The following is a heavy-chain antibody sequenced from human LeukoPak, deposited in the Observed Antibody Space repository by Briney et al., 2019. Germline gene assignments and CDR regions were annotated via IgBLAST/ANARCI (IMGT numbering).Heavy chain of an antibody. V-gene: IGHV3-21*01. J-gene: IGHJ4*02. CDR1: GFTFSRFT. CDR2: ISSSSSYI. Sequence: PGGSLRLSCAASGFTFSRFTMNWVRQAPGKGLEWVSSISSSSSYIYYADLVKGRFTISRDNAKKSLYLQMDSLRAEDTAVYYCARSYGSGPGDYWGQGTLVTVSS. CDR3: ARSYGSGPGDY. D-gene: IGHD3-10*01.